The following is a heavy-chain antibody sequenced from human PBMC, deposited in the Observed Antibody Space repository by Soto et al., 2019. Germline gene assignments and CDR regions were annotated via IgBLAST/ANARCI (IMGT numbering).Heavy chain of an antibody. Sequence: SETLSLTCTVSGGCISSSSYYWGWIRQPPGKGLEWIGSIYYSGSTYYNPSLKSRVTISVDTSKNQFSLKLSSVTAADTAVYYCARHAYISGESYYYYYTDVWGKGTMGTVFS. CDR1: GGCISSSSYY. V-gene: IGHV4-39*01. J-gene: IGHJ6*03. CDR2: IYYSGST. CDR3: ARHAYISGESYYYYYTDV. D-gene: IGHD6-25*01.